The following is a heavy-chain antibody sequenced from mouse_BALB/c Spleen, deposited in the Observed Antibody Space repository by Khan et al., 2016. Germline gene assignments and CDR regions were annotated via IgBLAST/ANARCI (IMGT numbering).Heavy chain of an antibody. V-gene: IGHV9-3*02. CDR2: INTSTGEP. D-gene: IGHD3-1*01. CDR1: GYTFTNYG. Sequence: QIQLVQSGPELKKPGETVKISCKASGYTFTNYGMNWVKQAPGKGLKWMGWINTSTGEPKYAEEFKGRFAFSLETYASPAYLQINNLKREDTATYVCARTARATFAYWGQGTLVTVSA. CDR3: ARTARATFAY. J-gene: IGHJ3*01.